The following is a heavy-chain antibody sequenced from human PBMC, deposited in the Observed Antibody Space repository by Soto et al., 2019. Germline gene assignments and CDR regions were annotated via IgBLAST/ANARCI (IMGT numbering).Heavy chain of an antibody. J-gene: IGHJ6*02. CDR1: GYTFTSYG. CDR2: ISAYNGNT. Sequence: ASVKVSCKASGYTFTSYGISWVRQAPGHGLEWMGWISAYNGNTNYAQKLQGKVTMTTDTSTSTAYMELRSLRSDDTAVYYCASTDYYDSRGYYYFQDYYYGMDVWGQGTTVTVS. V-gene: IGHV1-18*04. CDR3: ASTDYYDSRGYYYFQDYYYGMDV. D-gene: IGHD3-22*01.